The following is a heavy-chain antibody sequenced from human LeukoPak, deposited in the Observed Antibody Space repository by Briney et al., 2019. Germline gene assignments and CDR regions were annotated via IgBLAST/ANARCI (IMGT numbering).Heavy chain of an antibody. CDR1: GGSISSGGYY. V-gene: IGHV4-31*03. J-gene: IGHJ5*02. Sequence: ASETLSLTCTVSGGSISSGGYYWSWIRQHPGEGLEWIGYIYYSGSTYYNPSLKSRVTISVDTSKNQFSLKLSSVTAADTAVYYCARHKVLVGDYGDYVEACWFDPWGQGTLVTVSS. D-gene: IGHD4-17*01. CDR3: ARHKVLVGDYGDYVEACWFDP. CDR2: IYYSGST.